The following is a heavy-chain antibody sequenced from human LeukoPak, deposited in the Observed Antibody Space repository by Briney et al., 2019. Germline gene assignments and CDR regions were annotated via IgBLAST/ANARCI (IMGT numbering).Heavy chain of an antibody. D-gene: IGHD6-19*01. Sequence: PGGSLRLSCAASGFTFSSNAMTWVRQAPGKGLEWVSGISGGTYYADSVKGRFTISRDNSKNMLYLQMNSLRAEDTAVYFCASRTYSTGWYYFDYWGQGTLVTVSS. V-gene: IGHV3-23*01. J-gene: IGHJ4*02. CDR1: GFTFSSNA. CDR2: ISGGT. CDR3: ASRTYSTGWYYFDY.